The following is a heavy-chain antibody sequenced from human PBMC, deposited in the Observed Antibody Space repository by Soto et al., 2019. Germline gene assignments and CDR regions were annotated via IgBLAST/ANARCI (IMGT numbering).Heavy chain of an antibody. CDR3: VKAPYYDFWSGSHFDY. D-gene: IGHD3-3*01. CDR2: ISSNGGST. CDR1: GFTFSSYA. V-gene: IGHV3-64D*09. Sequence: GGSLRLSCSASGFTFSSYAMHWVRQAPGKGLEYVSAISSNGGSTYYADSVKGRFTISRDNSKNTLYLQMSSLRAEDTAVYYCVKAPYYDFWSGSHFDYWGQGTLVTVSS. J-gene: IGHJ4*02.